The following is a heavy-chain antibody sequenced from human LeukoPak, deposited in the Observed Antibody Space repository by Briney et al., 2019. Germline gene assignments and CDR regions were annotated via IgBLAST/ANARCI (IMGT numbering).Heavy chain of an antibody. CDR2: IFSSGST. CDR3: ARAVTTVTSNWFDP. J-gene: IGHJ5*02. V-gene: IGHV4-4*07. CDR1: GGSISSHY. Sequence: SETLSLTCTVSGGSISSHYWSWIRQPAGKGLEWIGRIFSSGSTYYNPSLKSRVTMSVDTSKNQFSLKLSSVTAADTAVYYCARAVTTVTSNWFDPWGQGTLVNASP. D-gene: IGHD4-11*01.